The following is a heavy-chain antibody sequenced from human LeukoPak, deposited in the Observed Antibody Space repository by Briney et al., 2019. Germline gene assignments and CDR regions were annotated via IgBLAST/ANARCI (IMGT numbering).Heavy chain of an antibody. CDR1: XSSXD. D-gene: IGHD3-10*01. V-gene: IGHV4-59*01. CDR2: IYYSGST. J-gene: IGHJ5*02. Sequence: XSSXDWSWIRQPXGKGLEWIGYIYYSGSTNYNPSLRRRVTISVATSKTQFSLKLSSVPAADTAVYYCARGPGGYYGSGSYFMWHWFDPWGQGTLVTVSS. CDR3: ARGPGGYYGSGSYFMWHWFDP.